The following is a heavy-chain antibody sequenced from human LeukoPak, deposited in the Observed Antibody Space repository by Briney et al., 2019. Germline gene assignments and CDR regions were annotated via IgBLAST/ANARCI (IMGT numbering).Heavy chain of an antibody. J-gene: IGHJ5*02. D-gene: IGHD3-16*01. CDR1: GGSLSSYY. CDR3: ARAPIPYDRSRTDYRFDP. Sequence: SETLSLTCSVPGGSLSSYYWSWIPHPPGKGVEWMGCIYYSGSTNYNPSLKSGVTISLATSKSQFSLKLTSVTAADTAVYYCARAPIPYDRSRTDYRFDPWGQGTLVTVAS. CDR2: IYYSGST. V-gene: IGHV4-59*01.